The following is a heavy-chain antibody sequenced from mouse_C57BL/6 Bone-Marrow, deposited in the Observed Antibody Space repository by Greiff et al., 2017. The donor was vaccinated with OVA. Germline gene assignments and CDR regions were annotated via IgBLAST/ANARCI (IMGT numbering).Heavy chain of an antibody. CDR1: GFTFSSYA. J-gene: IGHJ2*01. V-gene: IGHV5-4*01. CDR3: ERGDYGGFDY. Sequence: GQGVESGGGLVKPGGSLKLSCAASGFTFSSYAMSWVRQTPEKRLEWVATICDGGSYTYYPANVKGRFTISSNKAKNKLYLQMSHLKAEDTAMYYGERGDYGGFDYWGQGTTLTVSS. CDR2: ICDGGSYT. D-gene: IGHD2-4*01.